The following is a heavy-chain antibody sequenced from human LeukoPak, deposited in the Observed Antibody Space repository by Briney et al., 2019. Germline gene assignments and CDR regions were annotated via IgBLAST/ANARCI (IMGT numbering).Heavy chain of an antibody. Sequence: SETLSLTCTVSGYSISSGYYWGWIRQPPGKGLEWIGSIYHSGSTYYNPSLKSRVTISVDTSKNQFSLKLSSVTAADTAVYYCASTAARAPRWFDPWGRGTLVTVSS. D-gene: IGHD6-6*01. J-gene: IGHJ5*02. CDR2: IYHSGST. V-gene: IGHV4-38-2*02. CDR3: ASTAARAPRWFDP. CDR1: GYSISSGYY.